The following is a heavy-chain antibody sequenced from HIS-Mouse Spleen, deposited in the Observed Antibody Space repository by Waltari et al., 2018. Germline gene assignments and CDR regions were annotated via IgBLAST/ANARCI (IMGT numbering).Heavy chain of an antibody. Sequence: QLHLQESVPGLVKPSETLSLTCTVSGRSISSSSYYWGWLRQPPGKGLEWIGGIYYSGSTYYNPSLKSRVTISVDTSKNQFSLKLSSVTAADTAVYYCAREIPYSSSWYDWYFDLWGRGTLVTVSS. CDR3: AREIPYSSSWYDWYFDL. CDR2: IYYSGST. J-gene: IGHJ2*01. CDR1: GRSISSSSYY. D-gene: IGHD6-13*01. V-gene: IGHV4-39*07.